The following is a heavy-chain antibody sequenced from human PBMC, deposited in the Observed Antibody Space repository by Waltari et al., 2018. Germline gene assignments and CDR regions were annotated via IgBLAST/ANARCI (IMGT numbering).Heavy chain of an antibody. CDR3: ARDHSRVGRDIADRPHGMDV. J-gene: IGHJ6*02. CDR2: LYSGGST. Sequence: EVQLVETGGGLIQRGGSRRRACAASGCSVRGACRVGVGQAPGKGLEWVSVLYSGGSTYYADSVKGRFTISRDNSKNTLYLQMNSLRAEDTAVYYCARDHSRVGRDIADRPHGMDVWGQGTTVTVSS. D-gene: IGHD6-6*01. CDR1: GCSVRGAC. V-gene: IGHV3-53*02.